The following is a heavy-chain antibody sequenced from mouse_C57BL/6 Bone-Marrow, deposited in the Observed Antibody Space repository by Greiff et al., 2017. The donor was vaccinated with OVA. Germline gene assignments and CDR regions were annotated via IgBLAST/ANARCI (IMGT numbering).Heavy chain of an antibody. CDR2: IDPSDSYT. J-gene: IGHJ4*01. D-gene: IGHD1-1*01. CDR1: GYTFTSYW. CDR3: ARAATVVDAMDY. Sequence: VQLQQPGAELVMPGASVKLSCKASGYTFTSYWMHWVKQRPGQGLEWIGEIDPSDSYTNYNQKFKGKSTLTVDKSSSTAYMQLSSLTSEDSAVYYCARAATVVDAMDYWGQGTSVTVSS. V-gene: IGHV1-69*01.